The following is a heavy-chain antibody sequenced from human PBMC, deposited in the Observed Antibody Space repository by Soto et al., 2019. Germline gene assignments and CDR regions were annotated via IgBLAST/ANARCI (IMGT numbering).Heavy chain of an antibody. CDR3: ARGGGSTKVDY. CDR2: TSNSGST. Sequence: QVQLQESGPGLVKPSQTLSLTCTVSGGSITSSGYYWSWIRQHPGEGLEWIGFTSNSGSTSYNPSLKSRVTISVDTCSNQFPLNLKSVTAADTAVYYCARGGGSTKVDYWGQGTLVTVSP. CDR1: GGSITSSGYY. D-gene: IGHD2-2*01. J-gene: IGHJ4*02. V-gene: IGHV4-31*03.